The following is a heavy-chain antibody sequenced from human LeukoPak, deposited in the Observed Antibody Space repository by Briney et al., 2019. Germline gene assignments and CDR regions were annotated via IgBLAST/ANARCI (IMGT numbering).Heavy chain of an antibody. Sequence: GGSLRLSCAASGFTFSTFAMIWVRQPPGKGLEWVSSIFPSGGEIHYADSVRGRFTISRDNSKSTLSLQMNSLRAEDTAVYYCAKDRAAYYYMDVWGKGTTVTVSS. CDR2: IFPSGGEI. V-gene: IGHV3-23*01. CDR1: GFTFSTFA. J-gene: IGHJ6*03. CDR3: AKDRAAYYYMDV. D-gene: IGHD6-13*01.